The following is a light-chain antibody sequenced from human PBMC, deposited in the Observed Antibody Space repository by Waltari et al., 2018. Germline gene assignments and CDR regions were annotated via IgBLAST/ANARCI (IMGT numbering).Light chain of an antibody. CDR3: QMWDSSSGHPYV. CDR1: NIGRKS. Sequence: SYVLTQSPSVSVAPGQTARITCGGDNIGRKSAHWYQQKPGQAPVLVVYDDSDRPSGIPERFSGSKSGNTATLTISRVEAGDEADYFCQMWDSSSGHPYVFGSGTKVTVL. V-gene: IGLV3-21*02. CDR2: DDS. J-gene: IGLJ1*01.